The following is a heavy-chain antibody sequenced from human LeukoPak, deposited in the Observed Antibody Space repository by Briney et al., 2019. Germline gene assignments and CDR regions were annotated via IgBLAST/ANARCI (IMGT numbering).Heavy chain of an antibody. D-gene: IGHD3-16*01. CDR1: GGSIGSYY. CDR2: IYYSGST. Sequence: SETLSLTCTVSGGSIGSYYWSWIRQPPGKGLEWIGYIYYSGSTNYNPSLKSRVTISVDTSKNQFSLKLSSVTAADTAVYYCARSIGITFGGVFDYWGQGTLVTVSS. V-gene: IGHV4-59*01. J-gene: IGHJ4*02. CDR3: ARSIGITFGGVFDY.